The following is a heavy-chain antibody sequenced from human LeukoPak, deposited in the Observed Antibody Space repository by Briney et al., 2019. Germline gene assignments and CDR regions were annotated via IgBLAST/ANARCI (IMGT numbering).Heavy chain of an antibody. CDR3: ARHRTAAAGTPLDY. CDR2: INEDGSEK. V-gene: IGHV3-7*01. D-gene: IGHD6-13*01. J-gene: IGHJ4*02. Sequence: GGSLRLSCAASGFTFSRNWMSWVRQAPGKGLEWVANINEDGSEKYYVDSVKGRLTISRDNAENSLYLQMNSLRPEDTAVYYCARHRTAAAGTPLDYWGQGTLVTVSS. CDR1: GFTFSRNW.